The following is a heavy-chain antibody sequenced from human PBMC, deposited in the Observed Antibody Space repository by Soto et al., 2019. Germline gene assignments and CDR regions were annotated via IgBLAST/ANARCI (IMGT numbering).Heavy chain of an antibody. Sequence: EVQLVESGGGLVQPGRSLRLSCTASGFTVGDYAMSWFRQAPGKGLEWVGFIRSKAYGGTTEYAASVKGRFTISRDDSESIAYLQMNSLKTEDTAVYYYTRGEEVPADPYYYYYLDVWGKGTTVTVSS. CDR2: IRSKAYGGTT. J-gene: IGHJ6*03. D-gene: IGHD2-2*01. CDR1: GFTVGDYA. CDR3: TRGEEVPADPYYYYYLDV. V-gene: IGHV3-49*03.